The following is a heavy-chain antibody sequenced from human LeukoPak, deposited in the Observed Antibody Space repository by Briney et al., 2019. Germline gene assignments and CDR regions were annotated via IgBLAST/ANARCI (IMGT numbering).Heavy chain of an antibody. CDR2: IWYDGSNK. J-gene: IGHJ4*02. CDR3: ARAGIVVVPAATGLIDY. V-gene: IGHV3-33*08. CDR1: GVTFSSYG. D-gene: IGHD2-2*01. Sequence: GGSLRLSCAASGVTFSSYGMHWVRQAPGKGLEWVAVIWYDGSNKYYADSVKGRFTISRDNSKNTLYLQMNSLRAEDTAVYYCARAGIVVVPAATGLIDYWGQGTLVTVSS.